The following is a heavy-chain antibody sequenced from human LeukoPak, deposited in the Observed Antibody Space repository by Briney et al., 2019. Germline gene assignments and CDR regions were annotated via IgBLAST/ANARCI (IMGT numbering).Heavy chain of an antibody. CDR1: GGSISTYY. Sequence: SETLSLTCTVSGGSISTYYWSWIRQPPGKGLEWIEYIYNSGSTNYNPSLKSRLTISVDTSKNQFSLKVSSVTAADTAVYYCARHEYTSSFWFDPWGQGTLVTVSS. V-gene: IGHV4-59*08. J-gene: IGHJ5*02. CDR2: IYNSGST. D-gene: IGHD6-6*01. CDR3: ARHEYTSSFWFDP.